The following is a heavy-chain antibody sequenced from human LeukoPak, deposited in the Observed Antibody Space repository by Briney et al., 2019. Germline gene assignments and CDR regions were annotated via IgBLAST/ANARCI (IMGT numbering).Heavy chain of an antibody. CDR1: GYTFTGYD. V-gene: IGHV1-18*01. Sequence: ASVKVSCKASGYTFTGYDISWVRQAPGQGLEWMGWISAYNGNTKYAQKLQGRVTMTTDTSTSTAYMELRSLRSDDAAVYYCARGPGGSYSSPLYYFDYWGQGTLVTVSS. CDR2: ISAYNGNT. CDR3: ARGPGGSYSSPLYYFDY. J-gene: IGHJ4*02. D-gene: IGHD6-6*01.